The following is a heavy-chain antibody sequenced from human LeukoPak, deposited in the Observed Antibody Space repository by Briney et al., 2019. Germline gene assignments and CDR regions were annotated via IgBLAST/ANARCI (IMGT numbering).Heavy chain of an antibody. CDR2: IIPILGIA. Sequence: SVKVSCKASGGTFSSYAISWVRQARGQGLEWMGMIIPILGIANYAQKFQGRVTITADKSTSTAYMELSSLRSEDTAVYYCARDSVNGIAARPNDYWGQGTLVTVSS. V-gene: IGHV1-69*04. J-gene: IGHJ4*02. CDR3: ARDSVNGIAARPNDY. CDR1: GGTFSSYA. D-gene: IGHD6-6*01.